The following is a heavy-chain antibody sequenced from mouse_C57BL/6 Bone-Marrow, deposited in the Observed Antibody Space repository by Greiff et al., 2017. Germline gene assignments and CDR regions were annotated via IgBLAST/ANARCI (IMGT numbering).Heavy chain of an antibody. CDR2: INPSTGGT. CDR1: GYSFTGYY. Sequence: EVQLQQSGPELVKPGASVKISCKASGYSFTGYYMHWVKQSSEKSLEWIEEINPSTGGTSYNQKFKGKATLTVDKSSSTAYMQLKSLTSEDSAVYYCARRVYYGSSYVPHYYAMDYWGQGTSVTVSS. CDR3: ARRVYYGSSYVPHYYAMDY. D-gene: IGHD1-1*01. V-gene: IGHV1-43*01. J-gene: IGHJ4*01.